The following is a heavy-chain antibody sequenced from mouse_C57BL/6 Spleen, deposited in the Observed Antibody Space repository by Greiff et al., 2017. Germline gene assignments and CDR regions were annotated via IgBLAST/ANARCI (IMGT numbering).Heavy chain of an antibody. CDR2: FFPVSGET. J-gene: IGHJ2*01. V-gene: IGHV1-11*01. Sequence: QVQLQQSGAELAGPGASVTLSCKASGYTLTDPIMNWVKKRPGQGLAWIGRFFPVSGETNYNRKFMGKATFSVARSSSPGYMGLNSLTSEDPAVYYCGRGDYSNCFDYWGQGTTLTVSS. D-gene: IGHD2-5*01. CDR1: GYTLTDPI. CDR3: GRGDYSNCFDY.